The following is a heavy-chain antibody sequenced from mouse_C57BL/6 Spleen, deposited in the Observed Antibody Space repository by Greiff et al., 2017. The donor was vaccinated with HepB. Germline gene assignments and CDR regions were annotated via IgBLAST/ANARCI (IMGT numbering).Heavy chain of an antibody. CDR1: GYTFTDYN. J-gene: IGHJ3*01. D-gene: IGHD2-3*01. CDR2: INPNNGGT. CDR3: AREIYDGYYSLAY. Sequence: EVQLQQSGPELVKPGASVKMSCKASGYTFTDYNMHWVKQSHGKSLEWIGYINPNNGGTSYNQKFKGKATLTVNKSSSTAYMELRSPTSEDSAVYYCAREIYDGYYSLAYWGQGTLVTVSA. V-gene: IGHV1-22*01.